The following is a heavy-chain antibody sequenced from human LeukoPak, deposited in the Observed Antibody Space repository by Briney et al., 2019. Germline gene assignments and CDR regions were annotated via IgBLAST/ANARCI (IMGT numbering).Heavy chain of an antibody. CDR2: IVVGSGNT. D-gene: IGHD3-10*01. CDR3: AAGRMVRGVITGSLDY. V-gene: IGHV1-58*02. J-gene: IGHJ4*02. CDR1: GFTFTSSA. Sequence: ASVKVSCKASGFTFTSSAMQWVRQARGQRLEGIGLIVVGSGNTNYAQKFQERVTVTRDMSTSTAYMELSSLRSEDTAVYYCAAGRMVRGVITGSLDYWGQGTLVTVSS.